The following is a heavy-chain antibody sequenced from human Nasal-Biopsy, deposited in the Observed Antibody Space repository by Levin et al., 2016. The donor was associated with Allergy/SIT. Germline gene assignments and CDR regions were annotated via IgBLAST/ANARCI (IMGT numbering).Heavy chain of an antibody. CDR1: SGSFIGNY. Sequence: SETLSLTCTVYSGSFIGNYWSWIRQPPGKGLEWIGDVSPSGTTNYNPSLKGRVTLSLDTSKNQFSLNLASVTGADTATYFCATARAARRQYENWGQGTLVTVSP. V-gene: IGHV4-34*01. CDR3: ATARAARRQYEN. CDR2: VSPSGTT. J-gene: IGHJ4*02. D-gene: IGHD6-6*01.